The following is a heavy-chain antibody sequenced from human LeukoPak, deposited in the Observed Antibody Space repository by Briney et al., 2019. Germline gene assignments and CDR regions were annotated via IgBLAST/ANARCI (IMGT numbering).Heavy chain of an antibody. V-gene: IGHV4-59*01. CDR3: ARGLVGLTPHAGVFQI. Sequence: SETLSLTCIVSGGSFSSSYWSWIRQPPGKGLEWIAYIYSNGNTNSNPSLKSRVTIAVDTSQSQFSLKLSSVTAADTAVYYCARGLVGLTPHAGVFQIWGQGTKVTVSS. CDR2: IYSNGNT. J-gene: IGHJ3*02. CDR1: GGSFSSSY. D-gene: IGHD1-26*01.